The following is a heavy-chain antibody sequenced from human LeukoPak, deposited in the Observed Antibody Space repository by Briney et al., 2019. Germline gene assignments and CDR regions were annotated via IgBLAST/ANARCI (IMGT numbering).Heavy chain of an antibody. CDR2: ISSSGSTI. CDR3: ARDALWAFYGDYAFDY. D-gene: IGHD4-17*01. Sequence: GGSLRLSCAASGFTFSDYYMSWIRQAPGKGLEWVSYISSSGSTIYYADSVKGRFTISRDNAKNSLYLQMNSLRAEDTAVYYCARDALWAFYGDYAFDYWGQGTLVTVSS. V-gene: IGHV3-11*01. J-gene: IGHJ4*02. CDR1: GFTFSDYY.